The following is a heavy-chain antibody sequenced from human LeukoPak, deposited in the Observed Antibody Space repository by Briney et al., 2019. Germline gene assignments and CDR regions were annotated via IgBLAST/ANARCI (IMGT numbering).Heavy chain of an antibody. CDR2: ISGGGST. V-gene: IGHV3-23*01. CDR3: AKTPAYYYDSSGPAFDY. Sequence: PGGSLRLSCAASGFTFSSYAMSWVRQAPGKGLEWVSAISGGGSTYYADPVRGRFTISRDNSKNTLNLQMNSLRAEDTAVYHCAKTPAYYYDSSGPAFDYWGQGTLVTVSS. CDR1: GFTFSSYA. J-gene: IGHJ4*02. D-gene: IGHD3-22*01.